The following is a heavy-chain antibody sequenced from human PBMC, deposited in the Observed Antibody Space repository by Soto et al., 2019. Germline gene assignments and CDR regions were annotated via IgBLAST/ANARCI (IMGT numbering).Heavy chain of an antibody. D-gene: IGHD6-13*01. V-gene: IGHV5-51*01. CDR3: ARTSAAGKYYYGMDV. CDR1: GYSFTSYW. Sequence: EVQLVQSGAEVKKPGESLKISCKGSGYSFTSYWIGWVRQMPGKGLEWMGIVYPGDSDTRYSPSFQGQVTISADKSISTAYLQWSSLKASDTAMYYCARTSAAGKYYYGMDVWGQGTTVTVSS. CDR2: VYPGDSDT. J-gene: IGHJ6*02.